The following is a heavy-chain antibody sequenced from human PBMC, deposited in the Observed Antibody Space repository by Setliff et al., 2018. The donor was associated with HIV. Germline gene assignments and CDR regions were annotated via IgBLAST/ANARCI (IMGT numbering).Heavy chain of an antibody. Sequence: SVKVSCKASGGTFSTSAISWVRQAPGRGLEWMGGIIPVFGSAHYAQKFQDRITITTDESASSVFVELSNLRPDDTAIYYCARDRAEADVGGGVRGPTYFCDYWGQGTLVTVSS. CDR2: IIPVFGSA. D-gene: IGHD3-16*01. CDR3: ARDRAEADVGGGVRGPTYFCDY. J-gene: IGHJ4*02. CDR1: GGTFSTSA. V-gene: IGHV1-69*05.